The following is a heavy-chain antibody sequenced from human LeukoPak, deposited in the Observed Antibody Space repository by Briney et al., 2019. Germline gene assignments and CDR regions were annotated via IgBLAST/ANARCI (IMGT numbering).Heavy chain of an antibody. CDR1: GGSISSGGYY. CDR3: ARDACSSTSCSFDY. J-gene: IGHJ4*02. CDR2: IYYSGST. Sequence: PSETLSLTCTVSGGSISSGGYYWSWIRQHPGKGLEWIGYIYYSGSTYYNPSLKSRVTISVDTSKSQFSLKLSSVTAADTAVYYCARDACSSTSCSFDYWGQGTLVTVSS. D-gene: IGHD2-2*01. V-gene: IGHV4-31*03.